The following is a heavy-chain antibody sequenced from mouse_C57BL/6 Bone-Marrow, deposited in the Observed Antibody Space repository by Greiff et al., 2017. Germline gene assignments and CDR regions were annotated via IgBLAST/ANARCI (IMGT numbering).Heavy chain of an antibody. V-gene: IGHV2-2*01. J-gene: IGHJ4*01. CDR1: GFSLTSYG. D-gene: IGHD1-1*01. Sequence: VQLVESGPGLVQPSQSLSITCTVSGFSLTSYGVHWVRQSPGKGLEWLGVIWSGGSTDYNAAFISRLIISKDNSKSQVFFKMNSLQADDTAIYYCARDHYYYGTFYYAMDYWGQGTSVTVSS. CDR2: IWSGGST. CDR3: ARDHYYYGTFYYAMDY.